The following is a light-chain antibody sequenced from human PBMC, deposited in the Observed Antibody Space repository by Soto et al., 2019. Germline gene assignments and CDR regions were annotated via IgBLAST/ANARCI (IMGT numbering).Light chain of an antibody. CDR2: TLS. J-gene: IGKJ2*01. V-gene: IGKV2-40*01. CDR3: MQRKEFPYT. Sequence: DIVMTQTPLSLPVTPGEPASISCRSSRSLLDSDDGNTDFDWYRQKPGQPPQLLIYTLSYRAYGVTDRFSGSGSCTDFTLKISRVEADYVGVYYCMQRKEFPYTFGQSTKVDIK. CDR1: RSLLDSDDGNTD.